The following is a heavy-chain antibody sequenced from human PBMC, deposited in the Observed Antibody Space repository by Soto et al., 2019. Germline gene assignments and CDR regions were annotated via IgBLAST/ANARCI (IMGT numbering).Heavy chain of an antibody. J-gene: IGHJ4*02. CDR3: VRIEAG. V-gene: IGHV3-74*03. CDR1: GFTFSNYW. CDR2: INDDASIT. Sequence: GGSLRLSCAASGFTFSNYWMNWVRQVPGKGLVWVERINDDASITTYAESVKGRFTISRDNAKSTLYLQMDSLRAEDTAVYYCVRIEAGWGQGTLVTVSS.